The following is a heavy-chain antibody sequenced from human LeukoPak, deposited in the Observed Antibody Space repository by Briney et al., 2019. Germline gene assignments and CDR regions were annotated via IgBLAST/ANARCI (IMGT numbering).Heavy chain of an antibody. Sequence: GGSLRLSCAASGFTFSSYAMHWFRQAPGKGLEWVAVISYDGSNKYYADSVKGRFTISRDNSKNTLYLQMNSLRAEDTAVYYCARDRWQLDQRYNWFDPWGQGTLVTVSS. CDR3: ARDRWQLDQRYNWFDP. D-gene: IGHD2-15*01. CDR1: GFTFSSYA. CDR2: ISYDGSNK. V-gene: IGHV3-30*04. J-gene: IGHJ5*02.